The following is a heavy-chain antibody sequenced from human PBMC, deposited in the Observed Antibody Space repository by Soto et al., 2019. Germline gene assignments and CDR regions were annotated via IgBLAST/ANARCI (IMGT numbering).Heavy chain of an antibody. CDR2: ISWHSGSF. CDR1: GFTFDDFA. J-gene: IGHJ6*03. CDR3: TNDIHPAAGYMDV. V-gene: IGHV3-9*01. Sequence: EVQLVESGGGLVQPGRSLRLSCAASGFTFDDFAMHWVRQAPGKGLEWVSGISWHSGSFGYADSVKGRFSISRDNAKNSLYLQMNSLRVEDTALYFCTNDIHPAAGYMDVWGKGTMVIVSS.